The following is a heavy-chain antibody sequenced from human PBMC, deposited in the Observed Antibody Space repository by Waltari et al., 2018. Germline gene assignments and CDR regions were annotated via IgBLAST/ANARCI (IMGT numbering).Heavy chain of an antibody. CDR2: ISGSGCST. D-gene: IGHD4-17*01. Sequence: VQLLESGGGLVQSGGSLRLSCEASGFTFRSYAMNWVRQAPGEGVECVSVISGSGCSTDYADSVKGRFTSSRDNSKNTLYLQMNNLRVEDTAVYYCASSLYGDYTQIWGRVFDYWGQGTLVTVSS. J-gene: IGHJ4*02. CDR3: ASSLYGDYTQIWGRVFDY. V-gene: IGHV3-23*01. CDR1: GFTFRSYA.